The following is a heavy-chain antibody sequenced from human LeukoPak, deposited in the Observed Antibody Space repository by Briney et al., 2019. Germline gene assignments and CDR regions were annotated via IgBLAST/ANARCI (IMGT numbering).Heavy chain of an antibody. CDR2: ISGSGGST. Sequence: GGSLRLSCAASGFTFSSYAMSWVRQAPGKGLEWVSAISGSGGSTYYADSVKGRFTISRDNSKNTLYLQMNSLRAEDTAVYYCAKDPGYSSRWPVFDYWGQGTLVTVSS. V-gene: IGHV3-23*01. CDR1: GFTFSSYA. J-gene: IGHJ4*02. D-gene: IGHD6-19*01. CDR3: AKDPGYSSRWPVFDY.